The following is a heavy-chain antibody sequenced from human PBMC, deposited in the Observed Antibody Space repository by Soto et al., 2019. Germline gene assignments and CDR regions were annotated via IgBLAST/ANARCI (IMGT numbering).Heavy chain of an antibody. V-gene: IGHV3-7*03. J-gene: IGHJ5*02. CDR1: GFTFSSYW. CDR2: IKQDGSEK. Sequence: GGSLRLSCAASGFTFSSYWMSWVCQAPGKGLEWVANIKQDGSEKYYVDSVKGRFTISRDNAKNSLYLQMNSLRAEDTAVYYCARTYYYDSSGYGPWGQGTLVTVSS. D-gene: IGHD3-22*01. CDR3: ARTYYYDSSGYGP.